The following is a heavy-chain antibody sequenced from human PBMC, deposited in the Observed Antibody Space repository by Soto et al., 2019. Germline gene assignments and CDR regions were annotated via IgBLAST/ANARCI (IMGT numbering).Heavy chain of an antibody. CDR3: ASLPDIVVVTAIQNFDY. J-gene: IGHJ4*02. CDR2: IYYSGST. V-gene: IGHV4-39*01. CDR1: GGSISSSSYY. D-gene: IGHD2-21*02. Sequence: QLQLQESGPGLVKPSETLSLTCTVSGGSISSSSYYWGWIRQPPGKGLEWIGSIYYSGSTYYNPSLKSRVTISVDTSKNQFSLKLSSVTAADTAVYYCASLPDIVVVTAIQNFDYWGQGTLVTVSS.